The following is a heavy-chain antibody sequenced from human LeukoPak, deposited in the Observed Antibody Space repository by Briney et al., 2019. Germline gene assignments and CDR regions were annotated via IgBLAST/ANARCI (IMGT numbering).Heavy chain of an antibody. CDR3: TTLTGSTRHFDD. J-gene: IGHJ4*02. V-gene: IGHV3-23*01. D-gene: IGHD1-20*01. CDR2: ISGSGGST. Sequence: PGGSLRLSCAASGFTFSSYAMSWVRQAPGKGLEWVSAISGSGGSTYYADSVKGRFTISRDNSKNTLYLQMNSLRAEDTAVYYCTTLTGSTRHFDDWGQGTLVTVSS. CDR1: GFTFSSYA.